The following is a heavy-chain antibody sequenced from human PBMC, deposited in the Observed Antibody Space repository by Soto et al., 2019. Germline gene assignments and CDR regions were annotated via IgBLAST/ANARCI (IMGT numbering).Heavy chain of an antibody. V-gene: IGHV1-46*01. D-gene: IGHD2-2*01. CDR3: ARVSTYGNFDY. Sequence: GASGKVSCKAFGYTFTTYYIHWLRQAPGQGLEWMGMINPSDGSTGYGQKLQGRVTVTRDTSTSTVYMEVSSLRSDDTAVYYCARVSTYGNFDYWGQGTLVTVSS. CDR2: INPSDGST. J-gene: IGHJ4*02. CDR1: GYTFTTYY.